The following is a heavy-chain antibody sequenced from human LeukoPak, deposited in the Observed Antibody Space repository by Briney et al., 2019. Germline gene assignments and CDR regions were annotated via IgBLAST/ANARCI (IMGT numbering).Heavy chain of an antibody. V-gene: IGHV1-2*06. J-gene: IGHJ4*02. D-gene: IGHD5-18*01. CDR2: INPNTGGT. CDR1: GYTFTGYY. CDR3: ARQLWLQGFDY. Sequence: RASVKVSCKASGYTFTGYYMNWVRQAPGQGLEWLGRINPNTGGTNFAQSFQGRVTMTRDTSISTAYMELSRLRSDDTAVYYCARQLWLQGFDYWGQGTLVTVSS.